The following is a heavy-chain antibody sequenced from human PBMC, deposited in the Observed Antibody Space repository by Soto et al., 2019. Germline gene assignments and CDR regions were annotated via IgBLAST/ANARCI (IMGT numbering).Heavy chain of an antibody. Sequence: ASVKVSCKASGGTFSSYAISWVRQAPGQGLEWMGGIIPIFGTANYAQKFQGRVTITADESTSTAYMELSSLRSEDTAVYYCARGGYILTGYYTYYYYYYMDVWGKGTTVTVSS. CDR2: IIPIFGTA. CDR3: ARGGYILTGYYTYYYYYYMDV. J-gene: IGHJ6*03. V-gene: IGHV1-69*13. D-gene: IGHD3-9*01. CDR1: GGTFSSYA.